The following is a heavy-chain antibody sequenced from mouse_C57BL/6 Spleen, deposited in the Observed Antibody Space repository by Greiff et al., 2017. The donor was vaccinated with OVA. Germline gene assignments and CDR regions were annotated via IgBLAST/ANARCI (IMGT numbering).Heavy chain of an antibody. CDR2: IYPGDGDT. V-gene: IGHV1-82*01. D-gene: IGHD2-4*01. CDR3: ARCYDYDRYYAMDY. Sequence: VQLKESGPELVKPGASVKISCKASGYAFSSSWMNWVKQRPGKGLEWIGRIYPGDGDTNYNGKFKGKATLTADKSSSTAYMQLSSLTSEDSAVYFCARCYDYDRYYAMDYWGQGTSVTVSS. J-gene: IGHJ4*01. CDR1: GYAFSSSW.